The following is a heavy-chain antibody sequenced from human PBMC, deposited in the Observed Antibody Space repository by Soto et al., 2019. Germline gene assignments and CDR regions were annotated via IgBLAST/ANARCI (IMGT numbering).Heavy chain of an antibody. Sequence: GGSLRLSCAASGFTFSSYAMSWVRQAPGKGLEWVSAISGSGGSTYYADSVKGRFTISRDNSKNTLYLQMNSLRAEDTAVYYCAKKRGVVGGSARLYFDYWGQGTLVTVSS. J-gene: IGHJ4*02. CDR3: AKKRGVVGGSARLYFDY. CDR1: GFTFSSYA. CDR2: ISGSGGST. V-gene: IGHV3-23*01. D-gene: IGHD3-10*01.